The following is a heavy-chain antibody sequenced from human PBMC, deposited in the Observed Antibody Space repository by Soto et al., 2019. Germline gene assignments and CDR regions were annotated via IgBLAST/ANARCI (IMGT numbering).Heavy chain of an antibody. CDR1: GYTFTSYA. Sequence: GASVKVSCKASGYTFTSYAISWVRQAPGQGLEWMGWISAYNGNTNYAQKLQGRVTMTTDTSTSTAYMELRSLRSDDTAVYYCARDMLWFGELADAFDIWGQGTMVTVSS. D-gene: IGHD3-10*01. CDR2: ISAYNGNT. J-gene: IGHJ3*02. V-gene: IGHV1-18*01. CDR3: ARDMLWFGELADAFDI.